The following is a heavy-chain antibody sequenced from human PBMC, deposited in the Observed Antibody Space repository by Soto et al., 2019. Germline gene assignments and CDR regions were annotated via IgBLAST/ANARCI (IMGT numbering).Heavy chain of an antibody. V-gene: IGHV1-69*06. D-gene: IGHD3-3*01. CDR1: GGSFNSHA. J-gene: IGHJ4*02. CDR3: ARGAFGGGYYANFDH. Sequence: QVQLVQSGAEVQKPGSSVKVSCKASGGSFNSHAINWVRQAPGQGLEWMGGFIPVFGTANYAQKFQGRVTITADRSKTTAYMELTSLTSEDTGVYYCARGAFGGGYYANFDHWGQGTLVTVSS. CDR2: FIPVFGTA.